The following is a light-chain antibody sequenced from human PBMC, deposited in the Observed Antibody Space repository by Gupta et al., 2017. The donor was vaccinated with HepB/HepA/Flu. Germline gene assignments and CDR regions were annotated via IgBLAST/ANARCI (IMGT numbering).Light chain of an antibody. Sequence: DIQLTQSPSFLSASVGDRVTITCRASQDINSYLIWYQQKPGKAPNLLIYAASTLQGGVPSRFSASGSGTEFTLTINILQPEDFATYYCQQFYSYPITFGQGTRLDIK. J-gene: IGKJ5*01. CDR3: QQFYSYPIT. CDR1: QDINSY. CDR2: AAS. V-gene: IGKV1-9*01.